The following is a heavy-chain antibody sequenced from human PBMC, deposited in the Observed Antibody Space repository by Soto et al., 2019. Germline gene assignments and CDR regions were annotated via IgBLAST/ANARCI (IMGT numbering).Heavy chain of an antibody. CDR1: GFTFSNAW. V-gene: IGHV3-15*01. Sequence: EVQLVESGGGLVKPGESLRLSCAASGFTFSNAWMNWVRQAPGKGLEWVDQIRSKTDGGTIFYPAPVKGRFIISRDDSTNTLYLQMNSLNTDDTAVYYCTTAHPRGPDYWGQGTLVTVSS. CDR3: TTAHPRGPDY. J-gene: IGHJ4*02. CDR2: IRSKTDGGTI. D-gene: IGHD5-12*01.